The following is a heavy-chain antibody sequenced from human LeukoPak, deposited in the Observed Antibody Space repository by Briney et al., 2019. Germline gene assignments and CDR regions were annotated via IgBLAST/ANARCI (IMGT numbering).Heavy chain of an antibody. J-gene: IGHJ2*01. D-gene: IGHD3-22*01. V-gene: IGHV4-61*02. CDR3: AREYDSSGYPYWYFDL. CDR1: GGSISGARYY. Sequence: PSQTLSLTCTVSGGSISGARYYWNWIRQPAGKGLEWIGRIYTSESTNYNPSLKSRVTISADTSKNQFSLKLSSVTAADTAVYYCAREYDSSGYPYWYFDLWGRGTLVTVSS. CDR2: IYTSEST.